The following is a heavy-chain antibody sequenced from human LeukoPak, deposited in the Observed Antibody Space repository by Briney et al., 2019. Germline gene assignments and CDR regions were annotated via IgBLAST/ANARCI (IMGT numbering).Heavy chain of an antibody. Sequence: PAQTLSLTCTVSGDSMTSGANYWSWLRQRPGEGREWIGFIYFSGYTYYHPSLKSRIKISVDTPKNQCSLQLSSVTAADTAVYYCARDMTSHRFDPGGEGTRVTVS. V-gene: IGHV4-31*03. D-gene: IGHD3-16*01. CDR1: GDSMTSGANY. J-gene: IGHJ5*02. CDR2: IYFSGYT. CDR3: ARDMTSHRFDP.